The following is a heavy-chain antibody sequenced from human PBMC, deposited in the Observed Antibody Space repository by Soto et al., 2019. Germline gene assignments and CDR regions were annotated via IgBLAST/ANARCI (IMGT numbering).Heavy chain of an antibody. CDR2: TYYTSKWNN. CDR1: GDSVSSNSAA. J-gene: IGHJ5*02. CDR3: VREEGAGSSLDWFDP. D-gene: IGHD2-2*01. Sequence: SQTLSLTCAISGDSVSSNSAAWNWIRQSPSRGLEWLGRTYYTSKWNNDYSVSVKSRISINPDTSKNQVSLHLNSVTPEDTALYYCVREEGAGSSLDWFDPWGQGTLVTVSS. V-gene: IGHV6-1*01.